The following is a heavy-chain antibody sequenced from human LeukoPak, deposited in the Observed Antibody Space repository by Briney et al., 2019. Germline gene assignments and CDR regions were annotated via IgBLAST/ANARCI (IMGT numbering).Heavy chain of an antibody. CDR1: GYSFTSYW. CDR3: ARRLWDLLQWCPDALEI. J-gene: IGHJ3*02. D-gene: IGHD1-26*01. Sequence: GESLKISCKGSGYSFTSYWIGWVRQMPGKGLEWMGIIYPGDSDTTYSPSFQGRVTISVDESLSTAYLQGRSLQAADAPVYFCARRLWDLLQWCPDALEIW. CDR2: IYPGDSDT. V-gene: IGHV5-51*01.